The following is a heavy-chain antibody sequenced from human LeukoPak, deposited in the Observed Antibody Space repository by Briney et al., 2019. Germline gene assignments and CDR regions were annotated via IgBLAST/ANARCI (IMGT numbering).Heavy chain of an antibody. CDR2: ISSSRSYI. V-gene: IGHV3-21*01. Sequence: GGSLRLSCAASGFTFSSYNMNWVRQAPGKGLEWVSSISSSRSYIYYADSVKGRFTISRDNAKNSLYLQMNSLRAEDTAVYYCARGPSGYHNTGGQGTLVTVSS. J-gene: IGHJ4*02. CDR3: ARGPSGYHNT. D-gene: IGHD5-12*01. CDR1: GFTFSSYN.